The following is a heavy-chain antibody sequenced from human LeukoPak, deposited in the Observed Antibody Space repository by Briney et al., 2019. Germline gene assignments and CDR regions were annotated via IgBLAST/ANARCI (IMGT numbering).Heavy chain of an antibody. CDR1: GFTVNFYT. J-gene: IGHJ4*02. V-gene: IGHV3-21*01. Sequence: GRSLRLSCAASGFTVNFYTMNWVRQAPGKGLEWVSSISSSSNVIYYADLVKGRFTISRDNAKNSLYLQMNNLTAVDTAVYYCARNYRSSSSHFDYWGQGSLVTVSS. CDR3: ARNYRSSSSHFDY. D-gene: IGHD6-6*01. CDR2: ISSSSNVI.